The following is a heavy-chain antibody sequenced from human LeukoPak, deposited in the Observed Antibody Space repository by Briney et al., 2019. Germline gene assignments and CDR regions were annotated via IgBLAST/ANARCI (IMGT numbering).Heavy chain of an antibody. CDR3: ARSYCSSTSCYYYFDY. V-gene: IGHV5-51*01. D-gene: IGHD2-2*01. J-gene: IGHJ4*02. CDR1: GYSFTSYW. Sequence: GESLKISCKGSGYSFTSYWIGWVRQMPGKGLEWMGIIYPGDSDTRYSPSFQGQVTISADKSISTAHLQWSSLKASDTAMYYCARSYCSSTSCYYYFDYWGQGTLVTVSS. CDR2: IYPGDSDT.